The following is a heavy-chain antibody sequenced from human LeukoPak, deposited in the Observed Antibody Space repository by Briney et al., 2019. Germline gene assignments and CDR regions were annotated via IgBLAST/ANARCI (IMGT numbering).Heavy chain of an antibody. V-gene: IGHV3-48*01. CDR2: ISSSVTI. CDR3: ARSSIAAGGVLDY. CDR1: EFTFGSYS. D-gene: IGHD6-13*01. Sequence: GGSLRLSCAASEFTFGSYSMNWVRQAPGKGLEWVSYISSSVTIYYADSVKGRFTVSRDNAKNSLYPQMNSLRAEDTAVYYCARSSIAAGGVLDYWGQGTLVTVSS. J-gene: IGHJ4*02.